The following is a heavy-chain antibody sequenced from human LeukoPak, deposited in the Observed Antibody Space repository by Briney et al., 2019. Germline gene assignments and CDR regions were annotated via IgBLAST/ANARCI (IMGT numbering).Heavy chain of an antibody. Sequence: GGSLRLSCAASGFTFNNYAMSWVRQAPGKGLEWVSAIVSSGGSTYYADSVKGRLTISRDNSKNTLYLQMNSLRAEDTAVYYCAKGPAVHDYVWGSYRSGPLDYWGQGTLVIVSS. J-gene: IGHJ4*02. CDR2: IVSSGGST. D-gene: IGHD3-16*02. V-gene: IGHV3-23*01. CDR1: GFTFNNYA. CDR3: AKGPAVHDYVWGSYRSGPLDY.